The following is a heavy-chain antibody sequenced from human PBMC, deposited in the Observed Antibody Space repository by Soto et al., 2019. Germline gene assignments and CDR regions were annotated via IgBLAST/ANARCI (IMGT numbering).Heavy chain of an antibody. CDR3: ARKTLWGYGGARPQPLFDY. V-gene: IGHV3-66*01. D-gene: IGHD6-6*01. J-gene: IGHJ4*02. CDR1: GFTVSSNY. CDR2: IYSGGST. Sequence: GGSLRLSCAASGFTVSSNYMSWVRQAPGKGLEWVSVIYSGGSTYYADSVKGRFTISRDNSKNTLYLQMNSLRAEDTAVYYCARKTLWGYGGARPQPLFDYWGQGTLVTVSS.